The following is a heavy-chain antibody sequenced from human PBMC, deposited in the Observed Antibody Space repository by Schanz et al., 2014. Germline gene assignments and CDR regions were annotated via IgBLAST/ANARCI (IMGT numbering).Heavy chain of an antibody. J-gene: IGHJ4*02. CDR2: MNPNSGNP. V-gene: IGHV1-8*01. Sequence: QVQLIQSGAEVKKPGASVKVSCTASGYTFTSYDINWVRQAPGQGLEWLGWMNPNSGNPGFAQKFRGRVTMTRNTSMSTAYIEPHILTSEDTARYYCARGRTFDYWGQGTLVTVSS. CDR3: ARGRTFDY. CDR1: GYTFTSYD.